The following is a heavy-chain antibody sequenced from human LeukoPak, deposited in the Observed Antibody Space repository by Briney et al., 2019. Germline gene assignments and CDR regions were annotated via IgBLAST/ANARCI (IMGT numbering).Heavy chain of an antibody. CDR3: TRSGPSEGYYDSSGYYYVY. Sequence: GGSLRLSCAASGLTLSNVWMNWVRQAPGKGLEWVGFIRSKAYGGTTEYAASVKGRFTISRDDSKSIAYLQMNSLKTEDTAVYYCTRSGPSEGYYDSSGYYYVYWGQGTLVTVSS. V-gene: IGHV3-49*04. CDR2: IRSKAYGGTT. J-gene: IGHJ4*02. D-gene: IGHD3-22*01. CDR1: GLTLSNVW.